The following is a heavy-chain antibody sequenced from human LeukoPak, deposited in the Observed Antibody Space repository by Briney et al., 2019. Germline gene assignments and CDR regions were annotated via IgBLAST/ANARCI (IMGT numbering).Heavy chain of an antibody. Sequence: SETLSLTCAVYGGSFSGYYWSWIRQPPGKGLEWIGEINHSGSTNYNPSLTSRVTISVDTSKNQFSLKLSSVTAADTAVYYCARGVVADAFDIWGQGTMVTVSS. CDR2: INHSGST. V-gene: IGHV4-34*01. CDR3: ARGVVADAFDI. CDR1: GGSFSGYY. D-gene: IGHD2-15*01. J-gene: IGHJ3*02.